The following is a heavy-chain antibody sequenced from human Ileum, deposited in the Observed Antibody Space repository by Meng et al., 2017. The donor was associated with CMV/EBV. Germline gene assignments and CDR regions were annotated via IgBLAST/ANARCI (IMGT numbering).Heavy chain of an antibody. CDR1: GGSISSGCYY. D-gene: IGHD3-10*01. J-gene: IGHJ4*02. Sequence: AVAGGSISSGCYYWNWIRQPPGKGLEWIGYIYYSGNTYYKPSLKSRVTISVNTSKNQFSLKLDSVTAADTAVYYCARDGGYGSGSYKWGQGTLVTVSS. CDR2: IYYSGNT. CDR3: ARDGGYGSGSYK. V-gene: IGHV4-30-4*08.